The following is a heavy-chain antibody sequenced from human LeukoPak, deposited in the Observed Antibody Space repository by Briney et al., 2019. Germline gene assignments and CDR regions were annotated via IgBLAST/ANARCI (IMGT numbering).Heavy chain of an antibody. CDR2: ISYDGSNK. CDR1: GFSFSSYA. D-gene: IGHD1-1*01. J-gene: IGHJ4*02. CDR3: ARDREVQLELGVYFDH. Sequence: GGSLRLSCAASGFSFSSYAVRWVRQAPGKGLEWVGVISYDGSNKYYADSVKGRFTISRDNTKNTLYLQMNSLRAEDTAVYYCARDREVQLELGVYFDHWGQGTLVTVSS. V-gene: IGHV3-30*04.